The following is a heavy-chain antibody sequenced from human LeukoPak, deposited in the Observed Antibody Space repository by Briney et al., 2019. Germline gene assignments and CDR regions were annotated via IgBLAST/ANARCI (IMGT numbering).Heavy chain of an antibody. CDR3: SRGGLYRYSGISGDY. Sequence: GGSLRLSCAASGFTFSSYNMNWVRQAPGKGLEWVSSISSGSSYIYYADSVKGRFTISRENAKNSLYLQMNSLRAEDTAVYYCSRGGLYRYSGISGDYWGQGTLVTVSS. V-gene: IGHV3-21*01. J-gene: IGHJ4*02. CDR1: GFTFSSYN. D-gene: IGHD1-26*01. CDR2: ISSGSSYI.